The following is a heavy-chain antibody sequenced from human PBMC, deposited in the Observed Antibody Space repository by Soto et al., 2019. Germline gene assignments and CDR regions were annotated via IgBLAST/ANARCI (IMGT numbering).Heavy chain of an antibody. CDR3: AREGNYYDSSGFHPDY. Sequence: QVQLVQSGAEVKKPGSSVKVSCKASGGTFSSYAISWVRQAPGQGLEWMGGIIPIFGTANYAQKFQGRVTITADESTSTGYMELSSLRSEDTAVYYCAREGNYYDSSGFHPDYWGQGTLVTVSS. CDR2: IIPIFGTA. CDR1: GGTFSSYA. D-gene: IGHD3-22*01. V-gene: IGHV1-69*01. J-gene: IGHJ4*02.